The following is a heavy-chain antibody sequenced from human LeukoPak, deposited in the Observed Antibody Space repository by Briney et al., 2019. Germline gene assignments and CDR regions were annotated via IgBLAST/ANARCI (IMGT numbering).Heavy chain of an antibody. CDR1: GFTFSTYA. D-gene: IGHD3-22*01. J-gene: IGHJ4*02. V-gene: IGHV3-30-3*01. CDR2: ISHDGSNE. CDR3: ARSYDSSGYYSFDC. Sequence: PGGSLRLSCAASGFTFSTYAMHWVRQPPGKGLEWVAVISHDGSNEYNGDSVKGRFTISRENSKNTLSPQMNSLRGDDTAVYYCARSYDSSGYYSFDCWGQGTLVTVSS.